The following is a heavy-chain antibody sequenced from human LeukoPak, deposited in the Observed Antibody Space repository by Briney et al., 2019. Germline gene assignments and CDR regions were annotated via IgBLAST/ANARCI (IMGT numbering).Heavy chain of an antibody. Sequence: GGSLGLSCAASGFTFSSYAMSWVRQAPGKGXXXXXAISGSGGSTYYADSVKGRFTISRDNSKNTLYLQMNSLRAEDTAVYYCAKAYYGSGSDLDYWGQGTLVTVSS. J-gene: IGHJ4*02. CDR1: GFTFSSYA. CDR2: ISGSGGST. V-gene: IGHV3-23*01. D-gene: IGHD3-10*01. CDR3: AKAYYGSGSDLDY.